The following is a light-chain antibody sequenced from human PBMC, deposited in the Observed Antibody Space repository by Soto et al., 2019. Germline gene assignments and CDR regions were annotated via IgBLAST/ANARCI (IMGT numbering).Light chain of an antibody. CDR2: GVS. Sequence: EVVLTQSPGTLSLSPGERATLSFSASQSVSGSDLAWYQQKPGQAPRLLISGVSNRATGTPDRFSGSGSGTDFTLTISSLEPEDFAVFYCHQYGISPPTFGPGTRLEIK. V-gene: IGKV3-20*01. CDR1: QSVSGSD. J-gene: IGKJ5*01. CDR3: HQYGISPPT.